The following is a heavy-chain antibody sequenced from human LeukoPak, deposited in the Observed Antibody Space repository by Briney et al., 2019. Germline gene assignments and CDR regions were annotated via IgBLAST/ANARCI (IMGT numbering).Heavy chain of an antibody. CDR2: ISGIGYST. V-gene: IGHV3-23*01. D-gene: IGHD3-22*01. CDR1: GFTFSSYG. CDR3: AKDDEPSRITMIVVVITFDY. Sequence: GGSLRLSCAASGFTFSSYGMSWVRQAPGKGPEWVSGISGIGYSTYSADSVKGRFTISKDNSKNTLYLQMNSLRAEDTAVYYCAKDDEPSRITMIVVVITFDYWGQGTLVTVSS. J-gene: IGHJ4*02.